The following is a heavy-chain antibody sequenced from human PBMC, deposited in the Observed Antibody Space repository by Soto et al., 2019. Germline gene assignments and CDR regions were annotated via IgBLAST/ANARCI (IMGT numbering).Heavy chain of an antibody. CDR1: GGSISSGGYY. V-gene: IGHV4-31*03. D-gene: IGHD3-16*01. CDR2: IYYSGST. CDR3: AREGEVGGAIDAFDI. Sequence: QVQLQESGPGLVKPSQTLSLTCTVSGGSISSGGYYWSWIRQHPGKGLEWIGYIYYSGSTYYNPSLKSRVTLSVDTSKNQFSLKLCSVTAADTAVYYCAREGEVGGAIDAFDIWGQGTMVTVSS. J-gene: IGHJ3*02.